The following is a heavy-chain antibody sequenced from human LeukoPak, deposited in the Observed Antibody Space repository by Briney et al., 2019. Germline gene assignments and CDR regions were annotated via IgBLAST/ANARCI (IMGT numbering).Heavy chain of an antibody. CDR1: GFTFSSYG. CDR2: ISSSGSTI. CDR3: AREDYCGGDCYTPNY. D-gene: IGHD2-21*02. Sequence: SGGSLRLSCAASGFTFSSYGMSWVRQAPGKGLEWVSYISSSGSTIYYADSVKGRFTISRDNAKNSLYLQMNSLRAEDTAVYYCAREDYCGGDCYTPNYWGQGTLVTVSS. V-gene: IGHV3-48*04. J-gene: IGHJ4*02.